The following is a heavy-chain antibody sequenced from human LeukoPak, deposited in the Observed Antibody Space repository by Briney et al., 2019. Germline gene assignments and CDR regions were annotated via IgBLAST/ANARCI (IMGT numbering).Heavy chain of an antibody. D-gene: IGHD6-19*01. Sequence: PGGSLRLSCAASGFTFSSYSMNWVRQAPGKGLEWISYISSTGSPIYYADSVKGRFTISRDNAKNSLYLQMNSLRDEDTAVYYCARDPNSSGWFDYWGQGTLVTVSS. CDR3: ARDPNSSGWFDY. CDR2: ISSTGSPI. CDR1: GFTFSSYS. V-gene: IGHV3-48*02. J-gene: IGHJ4*02.